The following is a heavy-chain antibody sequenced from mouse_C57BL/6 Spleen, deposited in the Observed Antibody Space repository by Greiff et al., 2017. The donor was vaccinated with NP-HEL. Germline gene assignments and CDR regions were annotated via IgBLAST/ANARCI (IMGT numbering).Heavy chain of an antibody. CDR2: IYPGDGDT. D-gene: IGHD2-4*01. J-gene: IGHJ1*03. CDR3: ARWDDYDWYFDV. V-gene: IGHV1-82*01. Sequence: VQLQQSGPELVKPGASVKISCKASGYAFSSSWMNWVKQRPGQGLEWIGRIYPGDGDTNYNRKFKGKATLTAAKSSSTAYMQLSSLTSEDYEVEFCARWDDYDWYFDVWGTGTTVTVSS. CDR1: GYAFSSSW.